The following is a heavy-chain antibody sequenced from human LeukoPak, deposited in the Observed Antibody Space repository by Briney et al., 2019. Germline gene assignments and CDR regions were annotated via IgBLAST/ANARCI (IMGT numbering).Heavy chain of an antibody. J-gene: IGHJ6*02. CDR3: AREGMRLYYYGMDV. CDR2: IIPILGIA. V-gene: IGHV1-69*04. CDR1: GGTFSIYA. Sequence: SVTVSFKASGGTFSIYAISWVRQAPGQGLEWMGRIIPILGIANYAQKFQGRVTITADKSTSTAYMELSSLRSEDTAVYYCAREGMRLYYYGMDVWGQGTTVTVSS.